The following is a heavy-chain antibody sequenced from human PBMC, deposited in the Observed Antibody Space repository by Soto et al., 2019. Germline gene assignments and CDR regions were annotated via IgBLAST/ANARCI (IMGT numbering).Heavy chain of an antibody. V-gene: IGHV3-11*05. CDR3: ARDRGAVAGQYFDF. J-gene: IGHJ4*02. Sequence: QVQLVESGGDLVKPGGSLRLSCAVSGFTLSDYYMSWIRQAPGKGLEWISYISSSGTSTKYADSVKGRFIISRDNAQNSLFLQMNSLRVEDTAIYYCARDRGAVAGQYFDFWGQGTLVTVSS. CDR2: ISSSGTST. D-gene: IGHD6-19*01. CDR1: GFTLSDYY.